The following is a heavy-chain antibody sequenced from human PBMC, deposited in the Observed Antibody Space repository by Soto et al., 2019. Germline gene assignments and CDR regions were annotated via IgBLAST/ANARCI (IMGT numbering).Heavy chain of an antibody. Sequence: GGSLRLSCAASGFTVSSKYMSWVRQAPGKGLEWVSVFYSGGSTYYADSVKGRFTISRDNSKNTLYLQMNSLRAEDTAVYYCARVYHDFWSGSFDYWGQGTLVTVSS. CDR3: ARVYHDFWSGSFDY. J-gene: IGHJ4*02. CDR2: FYSGGST. V-gene: IGHV3-66*01. CDR1: GFTVSSKY. D-gene: IGHD3-3*01.